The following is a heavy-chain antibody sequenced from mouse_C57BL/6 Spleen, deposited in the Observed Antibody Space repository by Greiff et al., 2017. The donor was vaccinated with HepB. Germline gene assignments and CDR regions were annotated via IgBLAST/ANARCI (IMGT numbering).Heavy chain of an antibody. CDR2: IDPENGDT. J-gene: IGHJ1*03. Sequence: EVQLQQSGAELVRPGASVKWSCTASGFNIKDDYMHGVKQRPEQGLEWIGWIDPENGDTDYASKFQGKATITADTSSNSAYLQLSSLTYEDTAVFYCTFYGSSPYWYFDVWGTGTTVTVSS. V-gene: IGHV14-4*01. CDR1: GFNIKDDY. D-gene: IGHD1-1*01. CDR3: TFYGSSPYWYFDV.